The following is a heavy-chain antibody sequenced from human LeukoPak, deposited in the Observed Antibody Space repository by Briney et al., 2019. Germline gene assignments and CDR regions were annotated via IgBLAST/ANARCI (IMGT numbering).Heavy chain of an antibody. CDR2: IYPGDSDT. D-gene: IGHD2-21*02. CDR1: EYGFTSYW. Sequence: GESLKISCRGSEYGFTSYWIGWVRQMPGKGLEWMGIIYPGDSDTRYSPSFQGQVTFSADRSISTAYLRWSSLKASDTATYYCARRSRYCRSTKCSYFDYWGQGTLVIVSS. CDR3: ARRSRYCRSTKCSYFDY. V-gene: IGHV5-51*01. J-gene: IGHJ4*02.